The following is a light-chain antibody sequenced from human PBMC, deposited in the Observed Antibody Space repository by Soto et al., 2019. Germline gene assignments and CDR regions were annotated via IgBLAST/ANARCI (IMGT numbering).Light chain of an antibody. J-gene: IGLJ2*01. Sequence: QSVLTQPASVSGSPGPSFTISCNGTSSDVGGYNYVSWYQQHPGKAPKLMIYEVSNRPSGVSNRFSGSKSGNTASLTISGLQAEDEADYYCSSYTSSSTRVFGGGTQLTVL. CDR1: SSDVGGYNY. CDR2: EVS. CDR3: SSYTSSSTRV. V-gene: IGLV2-14*01.